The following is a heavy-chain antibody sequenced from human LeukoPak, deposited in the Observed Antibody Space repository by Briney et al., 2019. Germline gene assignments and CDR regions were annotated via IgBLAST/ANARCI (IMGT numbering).Heavy chain of an antibody. CDR1: GFAFRDYY. CDR3: ARETFNRPYKLLDY. J-gene: IGHJ4*02. CDR2: ISSSSSYT. D-gene: IGHD2-2*01. V-gene: IGHV3-11*06. Sequence: GGSLRLSCAASGFAFRDYYMSWIRQAPGKGLEWVSHISSSSSYTNYADSVKGRFTISRDNAKNSLYLQMNSLRAEDTAVYYCARETFNRPYKLLDYWGQGTLVTVSS.